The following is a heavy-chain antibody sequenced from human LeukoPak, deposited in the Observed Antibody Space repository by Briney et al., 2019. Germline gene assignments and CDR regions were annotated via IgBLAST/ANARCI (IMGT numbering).Heavy chain of an antibody. CDR2: IYSAGST. CDR3: ARILAVAFTD. D-gene: IGHD6-19*01. J-gene: IGHJ4*02. V-gene: IGHV3-66*01. CDR1: GFTVSSNY. Sequence: GGSLRLSCAASGFTVSSNYISWVRLAPGKGLEWVSVIYSAGSTSYADSVKGRFTLSRDNSKNTLYLQMNSLRGEDTAVYYCARILAVAFTDWGQGTLVTVSS.